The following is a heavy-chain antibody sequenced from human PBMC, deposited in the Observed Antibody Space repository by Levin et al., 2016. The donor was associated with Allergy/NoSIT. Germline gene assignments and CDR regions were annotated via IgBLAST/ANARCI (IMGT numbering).Heavy chain of an antibody. J-gene: IGHJ5*02. Sequence: VRQMPGKGLEWIGCIYYSGSTYYNPSLKSRVTISVDTSKNQFSLKLSSVTAADTAVYYCARGAVAEVRSWFDPWGQGTLVTVSS. D-gene: IGHD6-19*01. V-gene: IGHV4-39*01. CDR2: IYYSGST. CDR3: ARGAVAEVRSWFDP.